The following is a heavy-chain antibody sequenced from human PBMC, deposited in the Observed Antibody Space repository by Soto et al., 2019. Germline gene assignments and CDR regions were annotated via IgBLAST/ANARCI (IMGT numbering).Heavy chain of an antibody. CDR1: GFTLSSYA. J-gene: IGHJ6*02. V-gene: IGHV3-23*01. D-gene: IGHD1-1*01. CDR3: AKDLGYNWKTPFGALYGMDV. CDR2: ISGSGDST. Sequence: GGSLRLSCAASGFTLSSYAMSWVRQAPGKGLEWVSVISGSGDSTYYADSVKGRFTISRDNSKNTLYLQMNSLRAEDTAVYYCAKDLGYNWKTPFGALYGMDVWGQGTTVTVSS.